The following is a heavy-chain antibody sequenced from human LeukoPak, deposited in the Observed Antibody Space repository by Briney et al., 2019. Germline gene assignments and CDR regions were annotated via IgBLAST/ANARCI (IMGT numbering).Heavy chain of an antibody. CDR1: GFIFSDRW. Sequence: GGSLRLSCATSGFIFSDRWMHWARQAPGKGLVWVSRISNDGRLASYAASVRGRFTIARDNAQKMVYLQLDSLRDEDTAIYYCARDFHSIDFWGQGTLVTVSS. CDR3: ARDFHSIDF. J-gene: IGHJ4*02. CDR2: ISNDGRLA. V-gene: IGHV3-74*01. D-gene: IGHD2/OR15-2a*01.